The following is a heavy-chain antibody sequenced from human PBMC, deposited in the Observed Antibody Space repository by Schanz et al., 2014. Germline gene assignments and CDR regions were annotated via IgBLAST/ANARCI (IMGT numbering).Heavy chain of an antibody. CDR2: VCYDGSKK. V-gene: IGHV3-33*03. J-gene: IGHJ4*02. CDR3: AKYGTGKGVSFEY. CDR1: GFTFSSYG. D-gene: IGHD1-26*01. Sequence: VQLVESGGGVVQPGRSLRLYCAASGFTFSSYGMHWVRQVPGKGLEWVAVVCYDGSKKYYADSVKGRFTISRDNAKNSLYLQMNSLTAEDTAVYYCAKYGTGKGVSFEYWGQGTLVTVSS.